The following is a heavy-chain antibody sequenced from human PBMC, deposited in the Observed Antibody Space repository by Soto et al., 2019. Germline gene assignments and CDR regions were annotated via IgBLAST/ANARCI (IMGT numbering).Heavy chain of an antibody. Sequence: QESYPELVKPSQTLSVICDISWDTVFSYYSAWNWIRQSPSRGLVWLGRTYFRSQWRHDYAVSVMTRIILHSYTAKNPSPLQVNSVPPDDTAAYYCARVGGSSASRWKNAFDIWGPGTILTVSS. D-gene: IGHD6-13*01. CDR1: WDTVFSYYSA. V-gene: IGHV6-1*01. J-gene: IGHJ3*02. CDR3: ARVGGSSASRWKNAFDI. CDR2: TYFRSQWRH.